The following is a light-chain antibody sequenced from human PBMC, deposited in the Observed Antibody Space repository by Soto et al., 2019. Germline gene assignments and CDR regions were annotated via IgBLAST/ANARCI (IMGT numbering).Light chain of an antibody. Sequence: QSVLTQPPSVSEGPGQRVTISCSGSTSNIGKNTVNWYQQLPGEAPKLFIYYDDLLASGVSDRFSGSKSGTSVSLAISGLQSEDEADYYCGAWDDSLNGWVFGGGTKLTVL. CDR3: GAWDDSLNGWV. CDR2: YDD. J-gene: IGLJ3*02. CDR1: TSNIGKNT. V-gene: IGLV1-36*01.